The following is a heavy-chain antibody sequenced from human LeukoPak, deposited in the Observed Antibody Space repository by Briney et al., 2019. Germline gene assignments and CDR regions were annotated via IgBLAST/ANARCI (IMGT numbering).Heavy chain of an antibody. D-gene: IGHD5-18*01. CDR1: GDSVSSNSAA. Sequence: SQTLSLTCAISGDSVSSNSAAWNWIRQSPSRGLEWLGRTYYRSKWYNDYAVSVKSRITINPDTSKNQFSLQLNSVTPEDTAMYYCARAAIGYSYGLDFWFDPWGQGTLVTVSS. J-gene: IGHJ5*02. CDR3: ARAAIGYSYGLDFWFDP. V-gene: IGHV6-1*01. CDR2: TYYRSKWYN.